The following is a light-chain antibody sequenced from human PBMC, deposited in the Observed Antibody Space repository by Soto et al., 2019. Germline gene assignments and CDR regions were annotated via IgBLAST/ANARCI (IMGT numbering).Light chain of an antibody. J-gene: IGLJ2*01. V-gene: IGLV1-51*01. CDR2: DTN. Sequence: QSVLTQPPSVSAAPGQKVTISCSGSSSNVGNNYVSWYQQFPGTAPKLLICDTNQRPSGIPDRFSGSKSDSSATLAITGLQAGDEADYYCGAWDSSLSAEVFGGGTQLTVL. CDR1: SSNVGNNY. CDR3: GAWDSSLSAEV.